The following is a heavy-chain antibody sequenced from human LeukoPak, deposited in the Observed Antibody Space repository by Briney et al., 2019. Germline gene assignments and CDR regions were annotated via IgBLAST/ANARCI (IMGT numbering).Heavy chain of an antibody. J-gene: IGHJ5*02. Sequence: SETLSLTCTVSGGSISSSSYYWGWIRQPPGKGLEWIGEIYHSGDTNYNPSLKSRVTISVDKSKNQFALKLSSVTAADTAVYYCARATWFGDLSVGNWFDPWGQGTLVTVSS. CDR3: ARATWFGDLSVGNWFDP. CDR1: GGSISSSSYY. V-gene: IGHV4-39*06. D-gene: IGHD3-10*01. CDR2: IYHSGDT.